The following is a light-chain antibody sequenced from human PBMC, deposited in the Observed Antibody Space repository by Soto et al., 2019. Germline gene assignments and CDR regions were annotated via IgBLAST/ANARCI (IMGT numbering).Light chain of an antibody. CDR1: QSVTSN. J-gene: IGKJ5*01. CDR2: GVS. V-gene: IGKV3-15*01. CDR3: QQRSNWPPIT. Sequence: EIVMTQSPATLSVSPGERATLSCRASQSVTSNLAWYQQKPGQAPRLLMYGVSTRATGIPARFGGSGSETEFTLTISSLQSEDFAAYYCQQRSNWPPITFGQGTRLEIK.